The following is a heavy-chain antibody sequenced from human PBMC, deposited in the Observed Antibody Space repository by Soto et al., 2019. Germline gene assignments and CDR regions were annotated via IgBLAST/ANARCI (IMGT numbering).Heavy chain of an antibody. CDR2: IYWNDDK. CDR3: AHTLSSADYVSWYFDL. Sequence: KESGPTLVKPTQTLTLTCTFSGFALSTSGVGVGWIRQSPGKALEWVALIYWNDDKRYSPSLKSRLTITKDTSKNQVVLTMTNMDHVDTATYYCAHTLSSADYVSWYFDLWGRGTLVTVSS. CDR1: GFALSTSGVG. V-gene: IGHV2-5*01. D-gene: IGHD3-16*01. J-gene: IGHJ2*01.